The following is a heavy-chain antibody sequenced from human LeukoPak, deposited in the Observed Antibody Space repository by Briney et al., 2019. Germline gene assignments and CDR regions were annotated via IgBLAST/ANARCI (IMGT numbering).Heavy chain of an antibody. Sequence: ASVKVSCKASGYTFTRYYMHWVRQAPGQGLEWMGWINPNSGGSNYAQKFQGRVTMTRDTSISTAYMELSRLRSDDTAVYYCAREDLPDSSWYRVYYYYYGMDVWGQGTTVTVSS. D-gene: IGHD6-13*01. CDR1: GYTFTRYY. CDR2: INPNSGGS. V-gene: IGHV1-2*02. CDR3: AREDLPDSSWYRVYYYYYGMDV. J-gene: IGHJ6*02.